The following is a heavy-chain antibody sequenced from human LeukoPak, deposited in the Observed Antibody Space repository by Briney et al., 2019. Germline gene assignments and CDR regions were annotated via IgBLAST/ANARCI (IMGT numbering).Heavy chain of an antibody. J-gene: IGHJ4*02. CDR3: ARGGQWLVRSADY. Sequence: GGSLRLSCAASGFTFSSYAMHWVRQAPGKGLEWVAVISYDGSNKYCADSVKGRFTISRDNSKNTLYLQMNSLRAEDTAVYYCARGGQWLVRSADYWGQGTLVTVSS. V-gene: IGHV3-30-3*01. CDR1: GFTFSSYA. D-gene: IGHD6-19*01. CDR2: ISYDGSNK.